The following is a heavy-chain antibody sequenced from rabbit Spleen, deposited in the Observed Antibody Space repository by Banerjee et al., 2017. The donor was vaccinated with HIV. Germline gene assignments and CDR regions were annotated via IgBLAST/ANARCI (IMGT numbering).Heavy chain of an antibody. J-gene: IGHJ4*01. V-gene: IGHV1S45*01. CDR1: GFSFSNKAV. D-gene: IGHD4-2*01. CDR3: ARGYAPVSGNNYGGYYFDL. CDR2: IYTGSSGST. Sequence: QQQLVESGGGLVKPGASLTLTCKASGFSFSNKAVMCWVRQAPGKGLEWIGCIYTGSSGSTYYASWAKGRFTISKTSSTTVTLQMTSLTAADTATYFCARGYAPVSGNNYGGYYFDLWGPGTLVTVS.